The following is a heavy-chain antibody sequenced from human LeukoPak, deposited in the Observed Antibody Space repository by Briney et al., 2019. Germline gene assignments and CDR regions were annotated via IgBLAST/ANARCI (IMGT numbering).Heavy chain of an antibody. Sequence: PGRSLRLSCAASGFTFSSYAMSWVRQAPGKGLEWVSAISGSGGSTYYADSVKGRFTISRDNSKNTLYLQMNSLRAEDTAVYYCAKAVKAGKIVVVVAADYWGQGTLVTVSS. D-gene: IGHD2-15*01. CDR1: GFTFSSYA. CDR2: ISGSGGST. CDR3: AKAVKAGKIVVVVAADY. V-gene: IGHV3-23*01. J-gene: IGHJ4*02.